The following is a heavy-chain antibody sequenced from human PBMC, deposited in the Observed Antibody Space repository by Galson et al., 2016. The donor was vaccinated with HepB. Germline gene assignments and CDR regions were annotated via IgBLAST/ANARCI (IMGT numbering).Heavy chain of an antibody. CDR3: SRDGCTDGICYTKKNFNYSYGLDV. D-gene: IGHD2-2*02. J-gene: IGHJ6*02. Sequence: SVKVSCKASRDTFSSYGITWVRQAPGQGLEWMGGIIPIFGTANYAQKFQGRVTITADERTSTAYLELSSLRPGDTALYYCSRDGCTDGICYTKKNFNYSYGLDVWGQGTTVTVTS. V-gene: IGHV1-69*13. CDR1: RDTFSSYG. CDR2: IIPIFGTA.